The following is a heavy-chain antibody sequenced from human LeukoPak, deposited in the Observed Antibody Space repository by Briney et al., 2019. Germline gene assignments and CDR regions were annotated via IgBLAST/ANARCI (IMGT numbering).Heavy chain of an antibody. CDR2: INPSGGST. Sequence: ASVKVSCKASGYTFTSYFMHWVRQAPGQGLDWMGIINPSGGSTSYAQKFQGRVTMTRDTSTSTVYMELSSLRSEDTAVYYCARDSADYGDYDYWGQGTRVTVSS. D-gene: IGHD4-17*01. J-gene: IGHJ4*02. V-gene: IGHV1-46*01. CDR3: ARDSADYGDYDY. CDR1: GYTFTSYF.